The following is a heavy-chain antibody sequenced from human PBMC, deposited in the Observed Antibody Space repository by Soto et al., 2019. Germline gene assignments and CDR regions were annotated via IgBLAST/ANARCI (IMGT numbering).Heavy chain of an antibody. Sequence: RLSCAASGFTFNTYEINWVRQAPGKGLEWLSYISSGGDTMFYADSVKGRFTISRDNAKNSLYLQMNSLRAEDTAVYYCVRVGSVTTTGQIFDYWGQGTLVTVSS. V-gene: IGHV3-48*03. CDR3: VRVGSVTTTGQIFDY. D-gene: IGHD1-1*01. J-gene: IGHJ4*02. CDR1: GFTFNTYE. CDR2: ISSGGDTM.